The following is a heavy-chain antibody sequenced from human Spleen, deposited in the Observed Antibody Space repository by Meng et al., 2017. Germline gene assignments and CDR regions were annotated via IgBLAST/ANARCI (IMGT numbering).Heavy chain of an antibody. CDR2: IKSNSDGGTT. CDR3: ATGAAAADH. J-gene: IGHJ4*02. D-gene: IGHD6-13*01. CDR1: GFSFTDAW. V-gene: IGHV3-15*01. Sequence: EVQLVGSGGGLVKPGGSIRLSLVASGFSFTDAWMSWVCQAPGKGLEWVGRIKSNSDGGTTDYAAPVKGRFTISRDDSKNTLYLQMNSLITEDTAVYFCATGAAAADHWGQGTLVTVSS.